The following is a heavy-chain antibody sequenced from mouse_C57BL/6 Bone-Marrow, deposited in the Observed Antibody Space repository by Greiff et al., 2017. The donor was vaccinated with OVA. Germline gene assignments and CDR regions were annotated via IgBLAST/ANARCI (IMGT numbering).Heavy chain of an antibody. D-gene: IGHD2-5*01. CDR1: GFSLTSYG. J-gene: IGHJ4*01. V-gene: IGHV2-2*01. CDR2: IWSGGST. CDR3: ARRWDYSKRDAMDY. Sequence: VKLVESGPGLVQPSQSLSITCTVSGFSLTSYGVHWVRQSPGKGLEWLGVIWSGGSTDYNAAFISRLSISKDNSKSQVFFKMNSLQADDTAIYYCARRWDYSKRDAMDYWGQGTSVTVSS.